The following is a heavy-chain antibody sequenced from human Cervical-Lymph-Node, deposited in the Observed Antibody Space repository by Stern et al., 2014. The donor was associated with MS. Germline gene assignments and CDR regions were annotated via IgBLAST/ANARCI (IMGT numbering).Heavy chain of an antibody. V-gene: IGHV1-2*06. Sequence: VQLVESGAEVKKPGASVKVSCKASGYTFTGNYMHWVRQAPGQGLEWMGRINPNSGGTIYAQKFQGRVTMTRDTSISTVYMELSRLTSDDTAVYYCARGFYHDSSDDFDYWGQGTLVTVS. J-gene: IGHJ4*02. D-gene: IGHD3-22*01. CDR3: ARGFYHDSSDDFDY. CDR1: GYTFTGNY. CDR2: INPNSGGT.